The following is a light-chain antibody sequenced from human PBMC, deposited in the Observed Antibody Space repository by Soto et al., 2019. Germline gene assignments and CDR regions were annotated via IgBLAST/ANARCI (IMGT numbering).Light chain of an antibody. J-gene: IGLJ3*02. Sequence: QSALTQPPSVSGSPGQSVTISCTGTSSDVGNYNRVSWYQQPPGTAPKLIIYEVSNRPSGVPDRFSGSKSGNTASLTISGLQAEDEADYYCSSFTSDSTVVFGGGTKVTVL. CDR1: SSDVGNYNR. CDR3: SSFTSDSTVV. CDR2: EVS. V-gene: IGLV2-18*02.